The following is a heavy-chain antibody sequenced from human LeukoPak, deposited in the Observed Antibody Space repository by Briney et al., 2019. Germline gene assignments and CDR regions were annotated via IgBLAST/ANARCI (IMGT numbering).Heavy chain of an antibody. V-gene: IGHV4-59*01. CDR2: IFDSGTTNYNPST. D-gene: IGHD5-12*01. CDR3: ARGGVTTIAQYDY. J-gene: IGHJ4*02. CDR1: GGSIISYF. Sequence: KASETLSLTCTVSGGSIISYFWSWIRQPPGKGPEWIGYIFDSGTTNYNPSTNYNPSLKSRVTVSLDPSKNHFSLKLSSVTAADTAVYFCARGGVTTIAQYDYWGQGILVTVSS.